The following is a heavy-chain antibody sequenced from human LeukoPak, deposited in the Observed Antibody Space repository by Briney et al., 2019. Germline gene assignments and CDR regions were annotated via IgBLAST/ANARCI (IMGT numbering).Heavy chain of an antibody. Sequence: SETLSLTCAVYGGSFSGYYWSWIRQPPGKGLEWIGEINHSGSTNYNPSLKSRVTISVDTSKNQFSLKLSSVTTADTAVYYCARLIYDSGSYLFDYWGQGTLVTVSS. CDR1: GGSFSGYY. J-gene: IGHJ4*02. CDR3: ARLIYDSGSYLFDY. V-gene: IGHV4-34*01. D-gene: IGHD3-10*01. CDR2: INHSGST.